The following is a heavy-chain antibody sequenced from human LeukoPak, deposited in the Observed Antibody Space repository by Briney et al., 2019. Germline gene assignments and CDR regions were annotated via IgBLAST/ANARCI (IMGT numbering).Heavy chain of an antibody. D-gene: IGHD3-3*01. CDR3: AKVGVVSPSSYNDH. J-gene: IGHJ4*02. Sequence: GGSLRLSCAASGFTVSSNYMSWVRQAPGKGLEWVSVIYSGGSTYYADSVKGRFTISRDNSKNTLYLQMDSLRAEDTAVYYCAKVGVVSPSSYNDHWGQGTLVTVSS. CDR2: IYSGGST. CDR1: GFTVSSNY. V-gene: IGHV3-66*01.